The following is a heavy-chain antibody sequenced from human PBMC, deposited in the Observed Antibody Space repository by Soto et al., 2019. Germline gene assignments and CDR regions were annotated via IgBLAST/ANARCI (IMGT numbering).Heavy chain of an antibody. J-gene: IGHJ4*02. CDR3: ARDRTTVDATFDY. D-gene: IGHD4-17*01. CDR2: INSDGSST. Sequence: HPGGSLRLSCAASGFTFSSYWMHWVRQAPGKGLVWVSRINSDGSSTSYADSVKGRFTISRDNAKNTVYLQVNSLRADDTALYYCARDRTTVDATFDYWGQGTLVTVSS. CDR1: GFTFSSYW. V-gene: IGHV3-74*01.